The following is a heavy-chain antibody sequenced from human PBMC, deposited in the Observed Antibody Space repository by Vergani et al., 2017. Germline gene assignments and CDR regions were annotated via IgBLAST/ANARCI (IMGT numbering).Heavy chain of an antibody. CDR3: ARWFIVVVPAATGYYYGMDV. D-gene: IGHD2-2*01. V-gene: IGHV5-51*01. CDR2: IYPGDSDT. CDR1: GYSFTSYW. Sequence: EVQLVQSGAEVKKPGESLKISCKGSGYSFTSYWIGWVRQMPGKGLEWMGIIYPGDSDTRYSPSFQGQVTISADKSISTAYLQWSSLKASDTAMYYCARWFIVVVPAATGYYYGMDVWGQGTTVTVSS. J-gene: IGHJ6*02.